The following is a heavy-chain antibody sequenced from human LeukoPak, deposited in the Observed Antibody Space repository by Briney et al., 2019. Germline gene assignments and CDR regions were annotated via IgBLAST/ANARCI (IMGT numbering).Heavy chain of an antibody. Sequence: GASVKVSCKASGYTFTSYDINWVRQATGQGLEWMGWMNPNSGNTGYAQKFQGRVTMTRNTSISTAYMELSSLRSEDTAVYYCARGREVTMIVVVISDAFDIWGEATMVTVSS. CDR3: ARGREVTMIVVVISDAFDI. CDR1: GYTFTSYD. J-gene: IGHJ3*02. D-gene: IGHD3-22*01. V-gene: IGHV1-8*01. CDR2: MNPNSGNT.